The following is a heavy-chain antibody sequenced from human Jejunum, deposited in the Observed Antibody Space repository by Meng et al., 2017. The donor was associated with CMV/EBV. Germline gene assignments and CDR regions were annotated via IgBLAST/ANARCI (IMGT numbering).Heavy chain of an antibody. CDR1: TLSSHW. CDR3: ARLGNDFWSGPAAFDI. D-gene: IGHD3-3*01. CDR2: RRHDGGGK. J-gene: IGHJ3*02. Sequence: TLSSHWLSWVRKAPGKGMEWVGNRRHDGGGKYYVDSVKGRFTISRDNARNSLFLQMISLRAADTAVYYCARLGNDFWSGPAAFDIWGQGTMVTVSS. V-gene: IGHV3-7*01.